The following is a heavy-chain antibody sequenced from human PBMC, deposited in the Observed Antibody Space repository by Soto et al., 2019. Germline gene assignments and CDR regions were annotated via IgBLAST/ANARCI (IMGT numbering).Heavy chain of an antibody. V-gene: IGHV3-23*01. J-gene: IGHJ5*02. CDR2: ISGSGGTI. Sequence: PGGSLRLSCVASGFTFSDFAMSWVRQAPGKGLEWVSSISGSGGTIYYADSVKGRFTISRDNSNNTLYLQMHSLRADDTAVYYCAKVRSVSPNWFDPWGQGTLVTVSS. CDR3: AKVRSVSPNWFDP. CDR1: GFTFSDFA.